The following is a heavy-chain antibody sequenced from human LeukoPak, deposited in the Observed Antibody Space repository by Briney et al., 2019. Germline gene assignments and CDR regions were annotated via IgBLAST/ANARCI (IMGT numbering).Heavy chain of an antibody. J-gene: IGHJ6*03. D-gene: IGHD2-2*01. V-gene: IGHV3-23*01. Sequence: PGGSLRLSCAASGFTFDDYGMSWVRQAPGKGLEWVSGISGSGGSTYYADSVKGRFTISRDNSKNTLYLQMNSLRAEDTAVYYCAKPSSTSGHYYYYMDVWGKGTTVTVSS. CDR2: ISGSGGST. CDR1: GFTFDDYG. CDR3: AKPSSTSGHYYYYMDV.